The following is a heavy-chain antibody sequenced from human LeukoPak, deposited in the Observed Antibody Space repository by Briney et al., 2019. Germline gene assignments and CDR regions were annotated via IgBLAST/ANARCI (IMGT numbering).Heavy chain of an antibody. CDR3: GAYDYIWGSYRYRLSDY. D-gene: IGHD3-16*02. CDR2: ISGSGGST. CDR1: GLTFSSYA. Sequence: GGSLRLFCAASGLTFSSYAMSWVRQAPGKGLEWVSAISGSGGSTYYADSVKGRFTISRDNSKNTLYLQMNSLRAEDTAVYYCGAYDYIWGSYRYRLSDYWGQGTLVTVSS. J-gene: IGHJ4*02. V-gene: IGHV3-23*01.